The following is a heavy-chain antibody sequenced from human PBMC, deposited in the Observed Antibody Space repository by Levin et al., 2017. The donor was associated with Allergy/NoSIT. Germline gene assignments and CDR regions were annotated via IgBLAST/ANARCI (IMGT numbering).Heavy chain of an antibody. CDR2: ISYDGRNK. CDR3: ARGDSIALAAYAMND. J-gene: IGHJ6*02. D-gene: IGHD6-19*01. V-gene: IGHV3-30*04. CDR1: GFTFSIHA. Sequence: LSLTCAASGFTFSIHALHWVRQAPGKGLEWVAVISYDGRNKYYADSVKGRFTISRDNSKNTLYLQMNSMGAEDTAVYYCARGDSIALAAYAMNDWGQGTTVTVSS.